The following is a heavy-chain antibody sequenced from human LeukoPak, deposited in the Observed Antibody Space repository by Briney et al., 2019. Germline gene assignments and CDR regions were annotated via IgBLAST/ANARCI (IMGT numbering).Heavy chain of an antibody. CDR2: ITGSGGST. Sequence: PGGSLRLSCAASGFTFSSYAMSWVRQDPGKGLEWVSAITGSGGSTYYADSVKGRFTISRDNSKNTLYLQMNSLRAEDTAVYYCAKGVGYCSGCHYFKDYWGQGTLVTVSS. D-gene: IGHD2-15*01. V-gene: IGHV3-23*01. CDR3: AKGVGYCSGCHYFKDY. CDR1: GFTFSSYA. J-gene: IGHJ4*02.